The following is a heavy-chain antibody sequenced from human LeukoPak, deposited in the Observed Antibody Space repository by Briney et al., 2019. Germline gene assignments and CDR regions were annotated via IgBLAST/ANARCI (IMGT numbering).Heavy chain of an antibody. CDR2: IYYSGST. CDR1: GGSISSYY. Sequence: SETLSLTCTVSGGSISSYYWSWIRQPPGKGLEWIGYIYYSGSTNYNPSLKSRVTISVDTSKNQFSLKLSSVTAADTAVYYCARDPVSHYYGMDVWSQGTTVTVSS. CDR3: ARDPVSHYYGMDV. J-gene: IGHJ6*02. V-gene: IGHV4-59*01.